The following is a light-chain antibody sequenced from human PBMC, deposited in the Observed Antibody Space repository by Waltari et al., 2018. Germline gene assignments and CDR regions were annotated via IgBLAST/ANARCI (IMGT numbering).Light chain of an antibody. CDR2: DIK. CDR1: SSDVGGSNY. V-gene: IGLV2-11*01. J-gene: IGLJ3*02. Sequence: QSALTQPRSVSGSPGQSVTISCTGTSSDVGGSNYVSWYQQHPDKAPKLIIYDIKKRPSGVPDRFSGSKSGNTASLTISGLQAEDEADYYCCSYVGSNIYWVFGGGTKLTVL. CDR3: CSYVGSNIYWV.